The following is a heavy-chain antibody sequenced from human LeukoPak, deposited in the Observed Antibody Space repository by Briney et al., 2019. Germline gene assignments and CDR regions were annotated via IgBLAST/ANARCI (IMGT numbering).Heavy chain of an antibody. D-gene: IGHD4-17*01. Sequence: SETLSLTCGVYGGSSNYYWSWIRQAPGKGLEWIGETTHDGRTNYSPSLRGRATISKDTSKSQFSLRLIPVTVADTAVYYCTPIYGDYSDFDYWGQGTLVTVSS. J-gene: IGHJ4*02. CDR2: TTHDGRT. CDR1: GGSSNYY. CDR3: TPIYGDYSDFDY. V-gene: IGHV4-34*01.